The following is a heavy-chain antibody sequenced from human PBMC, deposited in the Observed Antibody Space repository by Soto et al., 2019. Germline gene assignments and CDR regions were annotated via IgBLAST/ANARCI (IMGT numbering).Heavy chain of an antibody. D-gene: IGHD3-22*01. CDR2: ISYDGSNK. CDR3: ARVECDDSSGYD. Sequence: QVQLVESGGGVVQPGRSLRLSCAASGFTFSSYAMHWVRQAPGKGLEWVAVISYDGSNKYYADSVKGRFTISRDNSKNTLYLQMNSLRAEDTAVYYCARVECDDSSGYDWGQGTLVTVSS. J-gene: IGHJ4*02. V-gene: IGHV3-30-3*01. CDR1: GFTFSSYA.